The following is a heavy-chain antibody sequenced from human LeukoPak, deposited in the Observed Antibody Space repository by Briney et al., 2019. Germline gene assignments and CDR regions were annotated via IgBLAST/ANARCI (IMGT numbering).Heavy chain of an antibody. CDR3: ARDLTPYYYDNTDF. CDR2: ISYDGSNK. V-gene: IGHV3-30*03. CDR1: GFTFSNYG. J-gene: IGHJ4*02. Sequence: GGSLRLSCAASGFTFSNYGMHWVHQAPGKGLEWVAVISYDGSNKDYADSVKGRFTISRDNSKNTLYLQMDSLRAEDTAVYYCARDLTPYYYDNTDFWGQGTLVTVSS. D-gene: IGHD3-22*01.